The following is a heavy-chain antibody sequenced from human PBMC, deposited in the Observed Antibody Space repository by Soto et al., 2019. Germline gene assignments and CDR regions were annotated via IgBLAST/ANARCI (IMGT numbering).Heavy chain of an antibody. CDR1: GFTFSSYA. Sequence: GGSLRLSCAASGFTFSSYAMSWVRQAPGKGLEWVSAISDSGGSTYYADSVKGRFTIYIDNSKNTLYLQMNSLRAEYTAVYYCAKDLYDGSGSYYFQHWGQGTLVTVSS. D-gene: IGHD3-10*01. CDR2: ISDSGGST. CDR3: AKDLYDGSGSYYFQH. J-gene: IGHJ1*01. V-gene: IGHV3-23*01.